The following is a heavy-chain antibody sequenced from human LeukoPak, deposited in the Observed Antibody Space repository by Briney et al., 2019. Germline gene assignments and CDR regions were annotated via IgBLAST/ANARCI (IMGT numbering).Heavy chain of an antibody. V-gene: IGHV4-39*01. D-gene: IGHD3-22*01. CDR2: IYYSGST. Sequence: SETLSLTCTVSGGSISSSSYYWGWIRQPPGKGLEWIGSIYYSGSTYYNPSLKSRVTISVDTSKNQFSLKLSSVTAADTAVYYCARPSYYDSSTFDPWGQGTLVTVSS. CDR3: ARPSYYDSSTFDP. CDR1: GGSISSSSYY. J-gene: IGHJ5*02.